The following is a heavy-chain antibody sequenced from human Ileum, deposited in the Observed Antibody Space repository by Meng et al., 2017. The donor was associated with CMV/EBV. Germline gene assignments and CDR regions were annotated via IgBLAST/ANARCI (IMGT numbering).Heavy chain of an antibody. CDR3: ARNYGSGNWNFFHY. V-gene: IGHV4-4*07. Sequence: QVQLQGSGPGLVKTSGTLSLTCYVSGGSISNYYWSWIRQPAGKGLEWIAHIYTSGTTNYNPSLKSRVTMSVDTSRNQFSLKLTSVTAADTAVYYCARNYGSGNWNFFHYWGQGTLVTVSS. CDR1: GGSISNYY. D-gene: IGHD3-10*01. J-gene: IGHJ4*02. CDR2: IYTSGTT.